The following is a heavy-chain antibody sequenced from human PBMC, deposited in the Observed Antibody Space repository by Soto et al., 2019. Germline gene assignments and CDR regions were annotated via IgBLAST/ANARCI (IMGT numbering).Heavy chain of an antibody. V-gene: IGHV3-23*01. D-gene: IGHD3-10*02. Sequence: PGGSLRLSCASSGCTCSSYAMSWVRQAPGKGLEWVSAISGSGGSTYYADSVKGRFTISRDNSKNTLYLQMNSLRAEDTAVYYCAKGLFRASPFDYWGQGTLVTVSS. CDR2: ISGSGGST. CDR3: AKGLFRASPFDY. J-gene: IGHJ4*02. CDR1: GCTCSSYA.